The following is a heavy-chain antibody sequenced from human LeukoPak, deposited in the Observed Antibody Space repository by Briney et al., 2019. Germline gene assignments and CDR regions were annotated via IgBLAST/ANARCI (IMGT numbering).Heavy chain of an antibody. V-gene: IGHV4-59*01. CDR3: ARGRDSYTNSYRFDP. CDR1: GGSISSFY. J-gene: IGHJ5*02. Sequence: KPSETLPLTCTVSGGSISSFYWNWIRQPPGKGLEWIGYIHYSGSTNYNSSLKSRVTISVDTSKNQFSLKLRSVTAADTAVYYCARGRDSYTNSYRFDPWGQGTLVTVSS. CDR2: IHYSGST. D-gene: IGHD6-6*01.